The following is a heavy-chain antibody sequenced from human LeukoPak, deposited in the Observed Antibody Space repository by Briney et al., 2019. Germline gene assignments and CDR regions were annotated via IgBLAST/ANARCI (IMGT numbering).Heavy chain of an antibody. Sequence: PGRSLRLSCAASGFTFSSYGMHWVRQAPGKGLEWVAVISYDGSNKYYADSVKGRFTISRDYSKNTLYLQMNSLRAEDTAVYYCAKSDSPWYFDYWGQGTLVTVSS. V-gene: IGHV3-30*18. D-gene: IGHD3-22*01. CDR3: AKSDSPWYFDY. CDR2: ISYDGSNK. CDR1: GFTFSSYG. J-gene: IGHJ4*02.